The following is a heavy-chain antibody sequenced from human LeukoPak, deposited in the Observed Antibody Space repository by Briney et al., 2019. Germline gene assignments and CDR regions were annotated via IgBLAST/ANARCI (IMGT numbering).Heavy chain of an antibody. V-gene: IGHV4-34*01. CDR1: GGSFSGYY. D-gene: IGHD5-18*01. CDR2: INRSGST. CDR3: ANSHSYGYHFDY. Sequence: PSETLSLTCAVYGGSFSGYYWSWIRQPPGKGLEWIGEINRSGSTNYNPSLKSRVTISVDTSKNQFSLKLSSVTAADTAVYYCANSHSYGYHFDYWGQGTLVTVSS. J-gene: IGHJ4*02.